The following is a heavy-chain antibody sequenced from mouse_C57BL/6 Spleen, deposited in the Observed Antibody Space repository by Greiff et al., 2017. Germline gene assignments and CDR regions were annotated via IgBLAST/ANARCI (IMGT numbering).Heavy chain of an antibody. CDR3: AREGGYYFDY. Sequence: VQGVESGAELVKPGASVKISCKASGYAFSSYWMNWVKQRPGKGLEWIGQIYPGDGDTNYNGKFKGKATLTADKSSSTAYMQLSSLTSEDSAVYFCAREGGYYFDYWGQGTTLTVSS. CDR1: GYAFSSYW. CDR2: IYPGDGDT. D-gene: IGHD3-1*01. V-gene: IGHV1-80*01. J-gene: IGHJ2*01.